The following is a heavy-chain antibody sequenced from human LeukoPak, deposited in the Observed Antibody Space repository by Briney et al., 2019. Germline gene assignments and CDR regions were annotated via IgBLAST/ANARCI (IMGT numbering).Heavy chain of an antibody. CDR2: ISDSGGST. D-gene: IGHD2-15*01. Sequence: GGSLRLSCAASGFTFSSYAMSWVRQAPGKGLEWVSAISDSGGSTYYADSVKGRFTISRDNSKNTLYLQMNSLRAEDTAVYYCAKGYCSGDSCYYFDYWGQGTLVTVSS. V-gene: IGHV3-23*01. J-gene: IGHJ4*02. CDR1: GFTFSSYA. CDR3: AKGYCSGDSCYYFDY.